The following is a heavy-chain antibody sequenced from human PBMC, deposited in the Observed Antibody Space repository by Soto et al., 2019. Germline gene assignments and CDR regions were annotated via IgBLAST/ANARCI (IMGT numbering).Heavy chain of an antibody. V-gene: IGHV3-23*01. CDR1: GFTFSSYA. Sequence: QTGGSLGLSFAASGFTFSSYAMSWVRQAPGKGREWVSAISGSGGSTYYADSVKGRFTISRDNSKNTLYLQMNSLRAEDTAVYYCAKVTRGVITYYFDYWGQGTLVTVSS. D-gene: IGHD3-10*01. CDR3: AKVTRGVITYYFDY. J-gene: IGHJ4*02. CDR2: ISGSGGST.